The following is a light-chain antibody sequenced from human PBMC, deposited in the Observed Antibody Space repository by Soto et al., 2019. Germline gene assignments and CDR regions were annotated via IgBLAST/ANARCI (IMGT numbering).Light chain of an antibody. V-gene: IGKV3-11*01. CDR3: QQGTDWPPGT. CDR1: QGVSTF. Sequence: EILLTQSPATLSLSPGERATLSCRASQGVSTFLAWYQHKPGQAPRLLIYDASNRATGIPDRFRGSGSGTDFTLTISSLVPEDFALYYCQQGTDWPPGTFGQGTKVDIK. CDR2: DAS. J-gene: IGKJ1*01.